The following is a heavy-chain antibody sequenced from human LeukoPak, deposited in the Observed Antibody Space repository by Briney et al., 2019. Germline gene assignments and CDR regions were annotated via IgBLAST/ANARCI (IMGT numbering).Heavy chain of an antibody. V-gene: IGHV4-59*01. Sequence: PSETLSLTCAVSDASISGYYWSWIRQPPGKGLGWIGSIHFSGSTNYNPSLRSRVTISVDTSKNQLSLKLSSVTAADTAVYYCARDLGGIYFDDWGQGTLVTVSS. CDR3: ARDLGGIYFDD. CDR2: IHFSGST. J-gene: IGHJ4*02. D-gene: IGHD1-26*01. CDR1: DASISGYY.